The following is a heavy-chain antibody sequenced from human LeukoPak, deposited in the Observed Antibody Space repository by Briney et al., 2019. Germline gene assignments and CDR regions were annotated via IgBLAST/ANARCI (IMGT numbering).Heavy chain of an antibody. J-gene: IGHJ4*02. CDR2: ISAYNGNT. CDR3: ALTHSSSWYGVDY. CDR1: GYTFTSYG. V-gene: IGHV1-18*01. Sequence: ASVKVSCKASGYTFTSYGISWVRQAPGQGLEWMGWISAYNGNTNYAQKLQGRVTMTTDTSTSTAYTELRSLRSDDTAVYYCALTHSSSWYGVDYWGQGTLVTVSS. D-gene: IGHD6-13*01.